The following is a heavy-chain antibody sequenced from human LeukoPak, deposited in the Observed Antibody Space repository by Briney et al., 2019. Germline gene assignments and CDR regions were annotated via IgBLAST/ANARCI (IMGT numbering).Heavy chain of an antibody. D-gene: IGHD5-12*01. Sequence: FQGRVTITRDTSASTAYMELSSLRPEDTAVYFCARDRGYAKFDYWGQGTLVTVSS. J-gene: IGHJ4*02. CDR3: ARDRGYAKFDY. V-gene: IGHV1-3*01.